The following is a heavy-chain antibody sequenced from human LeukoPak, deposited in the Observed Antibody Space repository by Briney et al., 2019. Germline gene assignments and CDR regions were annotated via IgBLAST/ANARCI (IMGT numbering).Heavy chain of an antibody. CDR2: INPNSGGT. CDR1: GYTFTDYY. CDR3: ARERSYLCGSGGSCHTYYYYYYMDV. J-gene: IGHJ6*03. D-gene: IGHD2-15*01. V-gene: IGHV1-2*02. Sequence: ASVKVSCKASGYTFTDYYIHWVRQAPGQGLEWMGWINPNSGGTNYAQKFQGRVTMTRDTSISTAYMELSRLRSDDTAVYYCARERSYLCGSGGSCHTYYYYYYMDVWGKGTTVTVSS.